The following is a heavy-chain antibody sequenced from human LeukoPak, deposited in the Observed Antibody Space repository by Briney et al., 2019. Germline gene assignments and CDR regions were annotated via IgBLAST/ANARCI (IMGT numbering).Heavy chain of an antibody. D-gene: IGHD5-24*01. J-gene: IGHJ4*02. CDR2: INPNSGGT. Sequence: ASVKVSCKASGYTFTGYYMHWVRQAPGQGLEWMGRINPNSGGTNYAQKFQGRVTMTRDTSISTAYMELSRLRSDDTAVYYCARDSELEMATNIGYYWGQGTLVTVSS. CDR1: GYTFTGYY. V-gene: IGHV1-2*06. CDR3: ARDSELEMATNIGYY.